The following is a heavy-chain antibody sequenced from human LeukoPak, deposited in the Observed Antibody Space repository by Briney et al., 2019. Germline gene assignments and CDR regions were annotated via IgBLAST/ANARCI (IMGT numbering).Heavy chain of an antibody. CDR3: SRQGTYYDKIYYFDY. CDR1: GGSISSSTTY. Sequence: SETLSLTCTVSGGSISSSTTYWGWIRQPPGKGLEWIASIFYSGRTWNNPSLKSRVTISVDTSKNQFSLKVSAVTAADTAVYYFSRQGTYYDKIYYFDYWGQGTLVTVSS. J-gene: IGHJ4*02. D-gene: IGHD3-16*01. V-gene: IGHV4-39*01. CDR2: IFYSGRT.